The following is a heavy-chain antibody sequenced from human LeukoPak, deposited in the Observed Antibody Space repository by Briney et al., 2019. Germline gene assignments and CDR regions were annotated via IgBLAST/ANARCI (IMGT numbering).Heavy chain of an antibody. CDR1: GGSIITYY. J-gene: IGHJ4*02. V-gene: IGHV4-59*01. CDR3: ARSLPGAIGAADL. Sequence: SETLSLTCTVSGGSIITYYWSWIRQPPGKGLEWIAFTHSSGNTGYNPSLKSRVTLSLDTSKNHFSLKVTSMTAADTGVYYCARSLPGAIGAADLWGQGTPVTVSS. D-gene: IGHD6-13*01. CDR2: THSSGNT.